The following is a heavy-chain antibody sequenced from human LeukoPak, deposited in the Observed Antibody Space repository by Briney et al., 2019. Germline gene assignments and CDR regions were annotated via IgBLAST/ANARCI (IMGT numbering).Heavy chain of an antibody. CDR3: ARGRGSWYGVYFDY. Sequence: PGGSLRLSCAASGFTFTDYWMSWVRQAPGKGLEWVANIKRDGSEKYYVDSVKGRFTISRDNAKKSLYLQMNSLRTEDTAVYYCARGRGSWYGVYFDYWGQGTLVTVSS. J-gene: IGHJ4*02. V-gene: IGHV3-7*01. D-gene: IGHD6-13*01. CDR1: GFTFTDYW. CDR2: IKRDGSEK.